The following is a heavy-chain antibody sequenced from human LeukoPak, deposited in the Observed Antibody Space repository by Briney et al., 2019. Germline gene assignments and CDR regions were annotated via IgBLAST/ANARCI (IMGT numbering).Heavy chain of an antibody. CDR2: IYYSGST. D-gene: IGHD1-14*01. CDR1: GGSVSSGSYY. J-gene: IGHJ1*01. CDR3: ASSPFPDLHEEYFQH. Sequence: SETLSLTCTVSGGSVSSGSYYWSWIRQPPGKGLEWIGYIYYSGSTNYNPSLKSRVTISVDTSKNQFSLKLSSVTAADTAVYYCASSPFPDLHEEYFQHWGQGTLVTVSS. V-gene: IGHV4-61*01.